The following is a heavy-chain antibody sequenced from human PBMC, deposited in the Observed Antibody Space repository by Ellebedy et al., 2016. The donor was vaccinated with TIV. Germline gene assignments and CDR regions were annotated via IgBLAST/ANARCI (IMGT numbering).Heavy chain of an antibody. CDR2: ISNTGLTT. J-gene: IGHJ4*02. V-gene: IGHV3-48*02. CDR1: GFNFSTYS. CDR3: GASFDY. Sequence: GESLKISXAASGFNFSTYSVNWVRQAPGKGLEWVSYISNTGLTTYYADSVKGRFTISRDNAKNSVFLQMNSLRDEDTAVYYCGASFDYWGQGTVVTVSA.